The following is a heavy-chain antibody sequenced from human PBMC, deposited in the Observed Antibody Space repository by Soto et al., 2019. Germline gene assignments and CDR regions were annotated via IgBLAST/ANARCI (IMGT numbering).Heavy chain of an antibody. Sequence: PGESLKISCKGSGYSFTSYWIVWVRQMPGKGLEWMGIIYPGDSDTRYSPSFQGQVTISADKSISTAYLQWSSLKASDTAMYYCARLNCSGGSCYHYGMDVWGQGTTVTV. CDR1: GYSFTSYW. CDR3: ARLNCSGGSCYHYGMDV. D-gene: IGHD2-15*01. J-gene: IGHJ6*02. V-gene: IGHV5-51*01. CDR2: IYPGDSDT.